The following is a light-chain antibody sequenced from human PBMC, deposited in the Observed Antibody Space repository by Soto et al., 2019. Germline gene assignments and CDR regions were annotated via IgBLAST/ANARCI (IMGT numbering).Light chain of an antibody. CDR1: SSDVGSYTY. Sequence: QYTLTQPASVSGSPGQSITISCTGTSSDVGSYTYVSWYQQYPGKAPKLLIFDVSNRSSGVSNLFSGSKSGNTASLTISGLQAEVEADYYCSSYTSMSTRVFGGVAQLSVL. CDR2: DVS. CDR3: SSYTSMSTRV. V-gene: IGLV2-14*01. J-gene: IGLJ3*02.